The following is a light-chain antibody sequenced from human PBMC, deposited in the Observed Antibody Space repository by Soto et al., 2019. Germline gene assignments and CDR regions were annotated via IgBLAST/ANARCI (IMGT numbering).Light chain of an antibody. CDR3: SSHISRSTWV. V-gene: IGLV2-18*02. Sequence: QSVLTQPPSVSGSPGQSVTISCTGTIIDIGSYNRVSWYHQPPGTAPKLIISEVSNRPSGVPDRFSGSKSGNTASLTISGLQAEDEADYYCSSHISRSTWVFGGGTQLTVL. CDR1: IIDIGSYNR. J-gene: IGLJ3*02. CDR2: EVS.